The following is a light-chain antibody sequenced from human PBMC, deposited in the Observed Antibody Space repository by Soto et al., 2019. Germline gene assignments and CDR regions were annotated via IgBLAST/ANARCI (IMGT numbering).Light chain of an antibody. J-gene: IGKJ4*01. CDR1: QSISNW. CDR3: QQYNSYPLT. Sequence: DIQMTQSPSTLSASVGDRVTITCRASQSISNWLARYQQKPGKAPKLLIYDVSSLESGVPSRFSGSGSGTEFTLTISSLQPGDFAAYYCQQYNSYPLTFGGGTKVEI. CDR2: DVS. V-gene: IGKV1-5*01.